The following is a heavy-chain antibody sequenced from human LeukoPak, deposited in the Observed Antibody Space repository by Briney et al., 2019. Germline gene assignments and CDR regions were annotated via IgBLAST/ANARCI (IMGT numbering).Heavy chain of an antibody. V-gene: IGHV3-74*01. D-gene: IGHD6-13*01. CDR1: GFTFTTYW. CDR3: ASIGIAAAGTSDY. CDR2: INSDGSST. Sequence: GGSLRLSCAASGFTFTTYWMHWVRQAPGKGLVWVSRINSDGSSTSYADSVKGRFTISRDNAKNTLYLQMNSLRAEDTAVYYCASIGIAAAGTSDYWGQGTLVTVSS. J-gene: IGHJ4*02.